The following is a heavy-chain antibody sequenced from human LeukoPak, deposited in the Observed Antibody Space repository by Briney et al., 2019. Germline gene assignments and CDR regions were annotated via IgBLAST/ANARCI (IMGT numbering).Heavy chain of an antibody. Sequence: GESLKISCKGSGYSFTNYWISWVRQMPGKGLEWMGRIDPSDSYTNYSPSFQGHVTISADKSISTAYLQWSSLKASDTAMYYCAAREIRETGNDYWGQGTLVTVSS. CDR3: AAREIRETGNDY. CDR2: IDPSDSYT. CDR1: GYSFTNYW. V-gene: IGHV5-10-1*01. D-gene: IGHD1-14*01. J-gene: IGHJ4*02.